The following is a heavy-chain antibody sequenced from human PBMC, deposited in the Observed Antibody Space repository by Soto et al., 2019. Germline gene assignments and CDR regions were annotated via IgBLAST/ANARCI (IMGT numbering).Heavy chain of an antibody. CDR1: GGSFSGYY. Sequence: SETLSLTCAVYGGSFSGYYWSWIRQPPGKGLEWIGEINHSGSTNYNPSLKSRVTISVDTSKNQFSLKLSSVTAADTAVYYCARGAIIAARIFDYWGQGTLVTVSS. CDR3: ARGAIIAARIFDY. D-gene: IGHD6-6*01. V-gene: IGHV4-34*01. J-gene: IGHJ4*02. CDR2: INHSGST.